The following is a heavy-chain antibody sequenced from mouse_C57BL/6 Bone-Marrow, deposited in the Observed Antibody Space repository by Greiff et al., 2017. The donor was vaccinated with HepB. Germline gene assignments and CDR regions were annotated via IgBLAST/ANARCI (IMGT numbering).Heavy chain of an antibody. Sequence: QVQLQQPGAELVMPGASVKLSCKASGYTFTSYWMHWVKQRPGQGLEWIGEIDPSDSYTNYNQKFKGKSTLTVDKSSSTAYMQLSSLTSEDSAVYYCAGYTMITSYAMDYWGQGTSVTVSS. CDR2: IDPSDSYT. CDR3: AGYTMITSYAMDY. D-gene: IGHD2-4*01. CDR1: GYTFTSYW. V-gene: IGHV1-69*01. J-gene: IGHJ4*01.